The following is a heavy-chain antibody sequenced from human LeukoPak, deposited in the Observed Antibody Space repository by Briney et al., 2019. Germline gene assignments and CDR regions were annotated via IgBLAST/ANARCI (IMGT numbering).Heavy chain of an antibody. CDR3: ARGSIAAAGTVYNWFDP. Sequence: GRSLRLSCAASGFTFDDYAMHWVRQAPGKGLEWVSGISWNSGSIGYADSVKGRFTISRDNAKNSLYLQMNSLRAEDTALYYCARGSIAAAGTVYNWFDPWGQGTLVTVSS. J-gene: IGHJ5*02. CDR2: ISWNSGSI. V-gene: IGHV3-9*01. D-gene: IGHD6-13*01. CDR1: GFTFDDYA.